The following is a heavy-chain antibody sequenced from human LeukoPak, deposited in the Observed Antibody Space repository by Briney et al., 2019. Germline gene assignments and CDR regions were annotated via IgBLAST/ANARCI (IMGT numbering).Heavy chain of an antibody. CDR3: ARDLQVMSSGWYGPH. J-gene: IGHJ4*02. D-gene: IGHD6-19*01. V-gene: IGHV1-69*13. CDR2: IIPIFGTA. CDR1: GCTFTGYY. Sequence: ASVKVSCKASGCTFTGYYMHWVRQAPGQGLEWMGGIIPIFGTANYAQKFQGRVTITADESTSTAYMELSSLRSEDTAVYYCARDLQVMSSGWYGPHWGQGSLVTVSS.